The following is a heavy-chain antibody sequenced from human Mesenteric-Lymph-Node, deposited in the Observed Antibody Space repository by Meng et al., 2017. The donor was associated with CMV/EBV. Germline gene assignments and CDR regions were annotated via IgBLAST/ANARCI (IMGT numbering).Heavy chain of an antibody. J-gene: IGHJ4*02. CDR1: GFSFNGLG. V-gene: IGHV3-33*01. CDR2: IWNDGTLD. CDR3: ARDRGIPAYYFDY. Sequence: AASGFSFNGLGMNWVRQAPGKGLEWVAVIWNDGTLDYYADSVKGRFTISRDNSKNTLYLQMNSLRAEDTAVYYCARDRGIPAYYFDYWGQGALVTVSS. D-gene: IGHD6-13*01.